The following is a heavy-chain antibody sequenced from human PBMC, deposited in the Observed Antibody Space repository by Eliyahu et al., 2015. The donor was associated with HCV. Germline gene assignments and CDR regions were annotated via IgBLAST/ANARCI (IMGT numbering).Heavy chain of an antibody. D-gene: IGHD3-9*01. J-gene: IGHJ4*02. CDR2: IYYSGGT. CDR1: ISNYY. CDR3: ARDGILTGYFRGMFDY. Sequence: QVQLQESGPVLVKPSETLSLTCTVSISNYYWSWIRQPPGKGLEWIGSIYYSGGTNYNPPLQSRVTISVDTSKNQFSLKLSSVTAADTAVYYCARDGILTGYFRGMFDYWGQGTPVTVSS. V-gene: IGHV4-59*01.